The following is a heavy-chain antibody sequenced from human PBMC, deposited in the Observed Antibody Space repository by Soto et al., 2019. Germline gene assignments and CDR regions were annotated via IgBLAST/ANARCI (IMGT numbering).Heavy chain of an antibody. CDR2: IWYDGSNR. V-gene: IGHV3-33*01. CDR1: GFTFSSYG. Sequence: GGSLRLSCAASGFTFSSYGMHWVRQAPGKGLEWVAVIWYDGSNRYYADSVKGRFTISRDNSKNTLYLQMNSRRAEDTAVYYSATGLGAVIAVAGTMCFDYWGQGTLVTVSS. D-gene: IGHD6-19*01. CDR3: ATGLGAVIAVAGTMCFDY. J-gene: IGHJ4*02.